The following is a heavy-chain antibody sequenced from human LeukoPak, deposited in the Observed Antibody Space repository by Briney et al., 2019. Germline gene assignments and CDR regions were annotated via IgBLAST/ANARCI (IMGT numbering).Heavy chain of an antibody. V-gene: IGHV1-2*06. CDR2: INPNSGGT. J-gene: IGHJ6*02. CDR3: ARDLRGYGMDV. CDR1: GYTFTGYY. Sequence: ASVKVSCKASGYTFTGYYMHWVRQAPGQGLEWMGRINPNSGGTNYAQKFQGGVTMTRDTSISTAYMELSSLRSEDTAVYYCARDLRGYGMDVWGQGTTVTVSS.